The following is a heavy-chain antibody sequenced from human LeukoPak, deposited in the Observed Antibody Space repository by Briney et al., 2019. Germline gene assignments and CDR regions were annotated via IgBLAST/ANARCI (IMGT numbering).Heavy chain of an antibody. J-gene: IGHJ4*02. CDR2: IYYSGTT. Sequence: SETLSLTCTVSGGPIRTSLYYWGWLRQPPGTGLEWIGSIYYSGTTYYNPSLKSRVTISIDTSKNQFSLRPSSVTAADTAVYYCARHENRGGGYYYHFDYWGQGVLVTVSS. D-gene: IGHD3-22*01. V-gene: IGHV4-39*01. CDR3: ARHENRGGGYYYHFDY. CDR1: GGPIRTSLYY.